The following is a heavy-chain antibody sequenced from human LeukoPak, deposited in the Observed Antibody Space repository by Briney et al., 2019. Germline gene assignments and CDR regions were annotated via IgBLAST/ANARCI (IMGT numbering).Heavy chain of an antibody. D-gene: IGHD3-16*01. CDR3: AKTRGFIPDAFDI. J-gene: IGHJ3*02. CDR1: GASINDYY. V-gene: IGHV4-59*01. CDR2: VSYSGTT. Sequence: KPSETLSLTCSVSGASINDYYWSWIRQPPGEGLQWIGYVSYSGTTNYSPSLKSRLSISVDMSKNQFSLKLNSVTAADTAVYYCAKTRGFIPDAFDIWGQGTMVTVSS.